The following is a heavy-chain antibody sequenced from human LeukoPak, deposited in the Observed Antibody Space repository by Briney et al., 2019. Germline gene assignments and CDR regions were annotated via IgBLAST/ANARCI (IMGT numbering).Heavy chain of an antibody. V-gene: IGHV3-48*03. CDR1: GFTFSNYE. J-gene: IGHJ4*02. D-gene: IGHD6-19*01. Sequence: PGGSLGLSCAASGFTFSNYEMNWVRQAPGKGLEWVSYITSSGSTMYYADSVKGRFTISRDNAKNSLYLQMNSLRAEDTVVYYCARGAAVPGFDYWGQGTLVTVSS. CDR2: ITSSGSTM. CDR3: ARGAAVPGFDY.